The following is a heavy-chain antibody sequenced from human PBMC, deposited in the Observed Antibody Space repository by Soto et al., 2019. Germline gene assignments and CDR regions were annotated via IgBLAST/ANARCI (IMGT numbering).Heavy chain of an antibody. Sequence: QVQLVESEGGVVQPGRSLRLSCAASGFTFSGYGMHWVRQAPGMGLEWVAVISYDGGNKNYADSVRGRFTISRDNSKNTLYLQMNSLRTEDTAVYYCAKDAGYSIGWIFHHWGQGTLVTVSS. CDR1: GFTFSGYG. D-gene: IGHD6-19*01. CDR3: AKDAGYSIGWIFHH. J-gene: IGHJ4*02. CDR2: ISYDGGNK. V-gene: IGHV3-30*18.